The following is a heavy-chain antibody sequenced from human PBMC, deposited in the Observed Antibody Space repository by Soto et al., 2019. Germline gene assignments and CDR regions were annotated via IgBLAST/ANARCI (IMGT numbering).Heavy chain of an antibody. CDR2: IYWDDDE. D-gene: IGHD1-20*01. CDR3: VHSMYTVYFDY. Sequence: QITLKESGPTLVKPTQTLTLTCTFSGFSLSTSGVGVGWIRQPPGKALEWLALIYWDDDERYSPSLKSRLTITKDTSKNQVVLTMTKMDPVDTATYFCVHSMYTVYFDYWGQGTLVTVSS. V-gene: IGHV2-5*02. CDR1: GFSLSTSGVG. J-gene: IGHJ4*02.